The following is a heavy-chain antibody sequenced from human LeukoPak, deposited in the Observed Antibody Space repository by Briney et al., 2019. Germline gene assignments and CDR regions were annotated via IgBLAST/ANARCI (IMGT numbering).Heavy chain of an antibody. Sequence: GGSLRLSCAASGFTVGDNYMTWVRQAPGKGLEWVSSISSSSSNMYYSDSVKGRFTISRDNSKNMLYLEMHSLRPDDTALYYCARDATVGSAYFDLWGQGALVTVSS. V-gene: IGHV3-21*01. CDR2: ISSSSSNM. D-gene: IGHD2-15*01. CDR3: ARDATVGSAYFDL. CDR1: GFTVGDNY. J-gene: IGHJ4*02.